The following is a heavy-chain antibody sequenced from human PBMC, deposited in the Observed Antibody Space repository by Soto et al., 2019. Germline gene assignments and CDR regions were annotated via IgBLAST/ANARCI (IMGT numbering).Heavy chain of an antibody. CDR2: IYYSGNT. Sequence: KPSETLSLTCTVSGGSVSSGYYYWSWIRQPPGKGLEWIGYIYYSGNTKYNPSLKGRVTISLDTSKNHFSLNLTSVTAADTAVYYCARDEIGTVVVTPTKIFYYYYHEAVWGQGTTVTVSS. J-gene: IGHJ6*02. D-gene: IGHD2-2*01. CDR1: GGSVSSGYYY. CDR3: ARDEIGTVVVTPTKIFYYYYHEAV. V-gene: IGHV4-61*03.